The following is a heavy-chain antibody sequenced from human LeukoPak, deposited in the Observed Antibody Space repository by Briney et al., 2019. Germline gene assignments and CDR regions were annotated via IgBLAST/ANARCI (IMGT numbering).Heavy chain of an antibody. J-gene: IGHJ4*02. CDR3: ASDLLNYYDSSGYFGVDY. D-gene: IGHD3-22*01. CDR2: ISSSSIYI. Sequence: GGSLRLSCAASGFIFSSYSMNWVRQAPGKGLECVSSISSSSIYIYYADSVKGRFTISRDNAKNSLYLQMNGLRAEDTAVYYCASDLLNYYDSSGYFGVDYWGQGTLVTVSS. CDR1: GFIFSSYS. V-gene: IGHV3-21*01.